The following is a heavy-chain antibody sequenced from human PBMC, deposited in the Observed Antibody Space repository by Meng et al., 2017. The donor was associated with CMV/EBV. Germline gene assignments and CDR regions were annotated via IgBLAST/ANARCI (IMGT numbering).Heavy chain of an antibody. J-gene: IGHJ6*02. Sequence: GESLKISCAASGFTFSSYEVNWVRQAPGKGLEWVSYISSSGSTIYYADSVKGRFTISRDNAKNSLYLQMNSLRAEDTAVYYCARVDSGWTHYYGMDVWGQGTTVTVSS. CDR3: ARVDSGWTHYYGMDV. CDR1: GFTFSSYE. CDR2: ISSSGSTI. D-gene: IGHD6-19*01. V-gene: IGHV3-48*03.